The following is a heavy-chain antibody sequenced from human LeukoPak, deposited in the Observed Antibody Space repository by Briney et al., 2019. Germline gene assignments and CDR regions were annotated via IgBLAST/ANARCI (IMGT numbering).Heavy chain of an antibody. D-gene: IGHD5-24*01. V-gene: IGHV3-48*03. CDR1: GFIFSSYD. J-gene: IGHJ4*02. CDR2: VSSSSSTI. CDR3: ARGSRQRRDGLTGIFDN. Sequence: GGSLRLSCAASGFIFSSYDMNWVRQAPGKGLGWVSYVSSSSSTIHYADSVKGRFTISRDNAKNSLYLQMSILRAEDTAVYYCARGSRQRRDGLTGIFDNWGQGTLVTVSS.